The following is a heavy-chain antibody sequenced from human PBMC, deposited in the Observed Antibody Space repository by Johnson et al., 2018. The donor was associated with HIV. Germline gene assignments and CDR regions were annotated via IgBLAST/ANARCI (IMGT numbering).Heavy chain of an antibody. Sequence: VQLVESGGGVVQPGRSLRLSCAASGFTVSSNYMSWVRQAPGKGLEWVANIKQDGSEKYCVDSVKGRFTSSRDNAKNSLYLQMNSLRAEDTAVYYCARAPEVRGVDAFDVWGQGTVVTVSS. CDR1: GFTVSSNY. V-gene: IGHV3-7*01. CDR2: IKQDGSEK. CDR3: ARAPEVRGVDAFDV. D-gene: IGHD3-10*01. J-gene: IGHJ3*01.